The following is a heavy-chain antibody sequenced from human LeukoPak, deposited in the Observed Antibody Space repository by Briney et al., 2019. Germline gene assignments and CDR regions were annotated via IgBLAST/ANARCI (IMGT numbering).Heavy chain of an antibody. CDR3: ARGALLWFGDRMEYYFDY. D-gene: IGHD3-10*01. CDR2: IYYSGNT. Sequence: SETLSLTCTVSSGSITNYYWSWIRQPPGKGLEWIGFIYYSGNTNYNPSLKSRVTISVDTPKNQFSLKLSSMTAADTAVYYCARGALLWFGDRMEYYFDYWGQGTLLTVSS. CDR1: SGSITNYY. V-gene: IGHV4-59*01. J-gene: IGHJ4*02.